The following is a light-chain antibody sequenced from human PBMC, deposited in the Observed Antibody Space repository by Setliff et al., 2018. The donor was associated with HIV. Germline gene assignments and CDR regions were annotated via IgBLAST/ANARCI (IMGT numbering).Light chain of an antibody. CDR1: SSDVGSYKL. Sequence: QSAPTQPASVSGSTGQSITISCTGTSSDVGSYKLVSWYEQHPGKAPKLMIYEVSERPSRVSNRFSGSKSGNPSSLTISGLQAEDEADYYCCSYAGSSTSYVFGTGTKVTVL. J-gene: IGLJ1*01. CDR3: CSYAGSSTSYV. CDR2: EVS. V-gene: IGLV2-23*02.